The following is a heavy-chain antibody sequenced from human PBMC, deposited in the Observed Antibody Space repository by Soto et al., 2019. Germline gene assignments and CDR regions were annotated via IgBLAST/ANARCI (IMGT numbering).Heavy chain of an antibody. J-gene: IGHJ4*02. Sequence: QVQLVESGGGVVQPGRSLRLSCAASGFTFSSYGMHWVRQAPGKGLEWVAVISYDGSNKYYADSVKGRFTISRDNSKNTLYLQMNSLRAEDTAVYYCAKDSCGSDCYPYSFDYWGQGTLVTVSS. CDR2: ISYDGSNK. D-gene: IGHD2-21*02. CDR1: GFTFSSYG. CDR3: AKDSCGSDCYPYSFDY. V-gene: IGHV3-30*18.